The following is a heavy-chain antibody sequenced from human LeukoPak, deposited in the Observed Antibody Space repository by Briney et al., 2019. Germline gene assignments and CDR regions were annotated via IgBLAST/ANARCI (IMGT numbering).Heavy chain of an antibody. Sequence: GGSLRLSCVASGFSFGKYWMSWVRQAPGKGLEWVANIKLDGSEKNYVDSVKGRFTLSRDNTKNSLYLQMNSLRAEDTAVFYCARDQYDTWSRRGNFDSWGQGTLVTVSS. CDR1: GFSFGKYW. CDR2: IKLDGSEK. CDR3: ARDQYDTWSRRGNFDS. J-gene: IGHJ4*02. D-gene: IGHD3/OR15-3a*01. V-gene: IGHV3-7*03.